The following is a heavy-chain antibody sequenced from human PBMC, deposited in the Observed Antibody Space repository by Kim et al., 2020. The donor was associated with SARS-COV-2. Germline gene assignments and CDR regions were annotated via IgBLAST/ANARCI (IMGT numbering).Heavy chain of an antibody. CDR3: ARGHYGR. CDR2: IKAEGSET. V-gene: IGHV3-7*01. D-gene: IGHD3-10*02. J-gene: IGHJ4*02. CDR1: GFTFSDLW. Sequence: GGSLRLSCAASGFTFSDLWMNWVRQAPGKGLEWVANIKAEGSETYYVDSVKGRFTISRDNTRNSLYLQMNSLRAEDTAVYYCARGHYGRWGQGNLVTVSS.